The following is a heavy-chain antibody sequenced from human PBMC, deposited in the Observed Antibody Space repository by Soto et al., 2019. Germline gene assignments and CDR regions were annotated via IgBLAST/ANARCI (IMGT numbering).Heavy chain of an antibody. D-gene: IGHD3-3*01. V-gene: IGHV5-51*01. J-gene: IGHJ4*02. CDR1: GYNFAGYW. CDR3: ARGGVSTRTFDY. Sequence: GESLKISCKGSGYNFAGYWIACFRQMPVKGLELMGIIYPSDSDTRYRPSFQGQVTISADKSISSAYLQWSSLRASDTAMYYCARGGVSTRTFDYWGQGTPVTVSS. CDR2: IYPSDSDT.